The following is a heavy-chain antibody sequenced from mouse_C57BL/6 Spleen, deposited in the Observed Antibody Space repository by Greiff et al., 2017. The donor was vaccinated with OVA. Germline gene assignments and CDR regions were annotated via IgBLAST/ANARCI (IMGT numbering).Heavy chain of an antibody. D-gene: IGHD1-1*01. Sequence: QVQLQQSGAELARPGASVKLSCKASGYTFTSYGISWVKQRTGQGLEWIGEIYTRSGNTYYNEKFKGKATLTADKSSSTAYMELRSLTSEDSAVYFCARSHYYGSSHWYFDVWGTGTTVTVSS. V-gene: IGHV1-81*01. CDR3: ARSHYYGSSHWYFDV. J-gene: IGHJ1*03. CDR1: GYTFTSYG. CDR2: IYTRSGNT.